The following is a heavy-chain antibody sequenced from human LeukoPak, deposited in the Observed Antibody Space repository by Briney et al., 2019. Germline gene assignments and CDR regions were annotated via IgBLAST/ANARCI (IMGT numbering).Heavy chain of an antibody. CDR3: ARYCTSGSCLDY. CDR2: ISNSGST. Sequence: SETLSLTCTVSGDSIGSYYWSWIRQPPGKGLEWIGYISNSGSTNYNPSLKSRVTISSDTSKNQFSLKLSSVTAPDTAVYYCARYCTSGSCLDYWGQGTLVTVSS. J-gene: IGHJ4*02. CDR1: GDSIGSYY. D-gene: IGHD2-15*01. V-gene: IGHV4-59*08.